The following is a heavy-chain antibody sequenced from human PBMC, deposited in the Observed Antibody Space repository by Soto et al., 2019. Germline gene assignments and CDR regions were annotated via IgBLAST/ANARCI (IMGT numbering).Heavy chain of an antibody. CDR2: IYSGGST. CDR3: ASSGFLRGDSYGEFDY. V-gene: IGHV3-53*02. D-gene: IGHD5-18*01. Sequence: EVPLVETGGGLIQPGGSLRLSCAASGFTVSSNYMSWVRQAPGKGLEWVSVIYSGGSTYYADSVKGRFNISSDNSKNTLYLQTSSLRGEDAAVYYCASSGFLRGDSYGEFDYWGQGTLVTVSS. J-gene: IGHJ4*02. CDR1: GFTVSSNY.